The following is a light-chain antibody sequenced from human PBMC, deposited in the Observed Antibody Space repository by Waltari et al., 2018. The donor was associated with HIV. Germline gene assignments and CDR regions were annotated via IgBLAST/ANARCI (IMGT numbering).Light chain of an antibody. CDR1: CANIGAGYV. CDR2: GNS. V-gene: IGLV1-40*01. Sequence: SALPQPPSVSAAPGQRGTISCTGRCANIGAGYVVHWSQQVPGRAPKVVIYGNSNRPSGVPDRFAGSKSGSSASLVITGLQSEDEADYYCQSYDSNLSGLFGGGTKVTVL. CDR3: QSYDSNLSGL. J-gene: IGLJ2*01.